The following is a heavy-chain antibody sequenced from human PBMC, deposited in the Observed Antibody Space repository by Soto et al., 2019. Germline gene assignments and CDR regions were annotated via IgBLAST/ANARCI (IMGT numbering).Heavy chain of an antibody. CDR2: IFSNDEK. J-gene: IGHJ3*02. V-gene: IGHV2-26*01. D-gene: IGHD3-22*01. CDR3: ARTGYYFDCTNHYPI. CDR1: GFSLSNARMG. Sequence: GRTLGNPTETLTLTCTVSGFSLSNARMGVTWIRQPPGKALEWLAHIFSNDEKTYSPSLTSRLSIYKDTSKNQVVLTMSNMDPMDTATYYCARTGYYFDCTNHYPIWGQGTMVTVSS.